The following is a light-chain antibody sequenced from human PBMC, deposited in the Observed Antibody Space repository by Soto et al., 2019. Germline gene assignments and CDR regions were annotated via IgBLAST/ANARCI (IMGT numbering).Light chain of an antibody. CDR3: QHSYNTPYT. CDR2: RIS. Sequence: GDRVTIACRTSQRITTYLHWFQHKPGKAPKLLIYRISNLQSGVPSRFSGSGSGTDFTLTISNLQPEDFATYYCQHSYNTPYTFGQGTKLEIK. CDR1: QRITTY. J-gene: IGKJ2*01. V-gene: IGKV1-39*01.